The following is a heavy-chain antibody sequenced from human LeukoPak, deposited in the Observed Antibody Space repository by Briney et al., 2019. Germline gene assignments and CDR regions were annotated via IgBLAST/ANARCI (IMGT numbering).Heavy chain of an antibody. D-gene: IGHD5-18*01. CDR3: ARSVDTAMVT. CDR2: IYYSGST. CDR1: GGSISSSSYY. V-gene: IGHV4-39*07. Sequence: SETLSLTCTVSGGSISSSSYYWGWIRQPPGKGLEWIGSIYYSGSTNYNPSLKSRVTISVDTSKNQFSLKLSSVTAADTAVYYCARSVDTAMVTWGQGTLVTVSS. J-gene: IGHJ5*02.